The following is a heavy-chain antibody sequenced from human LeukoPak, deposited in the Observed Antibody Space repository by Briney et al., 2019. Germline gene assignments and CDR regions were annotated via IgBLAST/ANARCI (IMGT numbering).Heavy chain of an antibody. D-gene: IGHD5-24*01. J-gene: IGHJ4*02. V-gene: IGHV3-7*04. CDR2: IKQDGSKK. CDR1: GFPFSSYW. Sequence: RPGGSLRLSCVASGFPFSSYWMTWVRQAPGKGLERVANIKQDGSKKSYVDSVKGRFTISRDNAKNSLYLQMNSLRAEDTAIYYCTRVGYIDEGIDYWGQGTLVTVSS. CDR3: TRVGYIDEGIDY.